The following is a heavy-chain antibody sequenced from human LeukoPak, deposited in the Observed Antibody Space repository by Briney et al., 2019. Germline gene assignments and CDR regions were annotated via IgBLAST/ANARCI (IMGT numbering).Heavy chain of an antibody. CDR2: ISSSSSYI. Sequence: GGSLRLSCAASGFTFSSYSMNRVRQAPGKGLEWVSSISSSSSYIYYADSVKGRFTISRDNAKNSLYLQMNSLRAEDTAVYYCARGPSSGWYLPSTFDYWGQGTLVTVSS. J-gene: IGHJ4*02. D-gene: IGHD6-19*01. V-gene: IGHV3-21*01. CDR3: ARGPSSGWYLPSTFDY. CDR1: GFTFSSYS.